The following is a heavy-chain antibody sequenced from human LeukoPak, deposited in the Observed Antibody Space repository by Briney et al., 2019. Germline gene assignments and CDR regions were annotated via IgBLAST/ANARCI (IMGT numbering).Heavy chain of an antibody. Sequence: SQTLSLTCTVSGGSINSVSYFWSWIRQPAGEGLEWIGRNYTSGSTNYNPSLKSRVTISVDTPKNQFSLKLSSVTAADTAVYYCARYCGGDCYSYYFDYWGQGTLVTVSS. V-gene: IGHV4-61*02. CDR1: GGSINSVSYF. D-gene: IGHD2-21*02. J-gene: IGHJ4*02. CDR2: NYTSGST. CDR3: ARYCGGDCYSYYFDY.